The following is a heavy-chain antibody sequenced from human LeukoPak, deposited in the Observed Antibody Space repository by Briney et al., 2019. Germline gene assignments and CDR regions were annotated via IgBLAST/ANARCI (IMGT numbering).Heavy chain of an antibody. Sequence: SGGSLRLSCAASRFTFSSYAMSWVRQAPGKGLEWVSAISGSGGSTYYADSVKGRFTISRDNSKNTLYLQMNSLRAEDTAVYYCAKDGSGSYYRTYYYYGMDVWGQGTTVTVSS. J-gene: IGHJ6*02. CDR1: RFTFSSYA. CDR3: AKDGSGSYYRTYYYYGMDV. V-gene: IGHV3-23*01. CDR2: ISGSGGST. D-gene: IGHD3-10*01.